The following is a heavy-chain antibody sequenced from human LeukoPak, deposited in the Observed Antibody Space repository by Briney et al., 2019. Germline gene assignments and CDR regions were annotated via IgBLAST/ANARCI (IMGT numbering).Heavy chain of an antibody. CDR3: ARAERRINLARGIFGSHFDS. Sequence: PSETLSLTCAVSGGSLSRPFWSWIRQTPGKGLERIGEIDHSGRTDYNPSLEGRVTMSVDTSKNQFSLRLTSVTAADTAVYFCARAERRINLARGIFGSHFDSWGQGTLVSVSS. D-gene: IGHD3-10*01. CDR2: IDHSGRT. CDR1: GGSLSRPF. V-gene: IGHV4-34*01. J-gene: IGHJ5*01.